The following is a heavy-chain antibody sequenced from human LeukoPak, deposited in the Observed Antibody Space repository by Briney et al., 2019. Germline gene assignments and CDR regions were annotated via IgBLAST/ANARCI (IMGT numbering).Heavy chain of an antibody. CDR3: AELGITMIGGV. CDR1: GFNFSSYE. Sequence: PGGSLRLSCAASGFNFSSYEMNWVRQAPGKGLEWISYISSSGSTFHYADSVKGRFTISRDNGKNSLYLQMNSLRAEDTAVYYCAELGITMIGGVWGKGTTVTISS. J-gene: IGHJ6*04. V-gene: IGHV3-48*03. CDR2: ISSSGSTF. D-gene: IGHD3-10*02.